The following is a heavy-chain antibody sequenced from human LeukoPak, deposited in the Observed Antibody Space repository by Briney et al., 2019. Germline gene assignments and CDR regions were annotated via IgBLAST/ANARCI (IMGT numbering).Heavy chain of an antibody. CDR1: GYTLTELS. Sequence: ASVKVSCKVSGYTLTELSMHWVRRAPGKGLEWMGGFDPEDGETIYAQKFQGRVTMTEDTSTDTAYMELSSLRSEDTAVYYCATVSTSCLSCYYYGMDVWGQGTTVTVSS. J-gene: IGHJ6*02. D-gene: IGHD2-2*01. CDR2: FDPEDGET. CDR3: ATVSTSCLSCYYYGMDV. V-gene: IGHV1-24*01.